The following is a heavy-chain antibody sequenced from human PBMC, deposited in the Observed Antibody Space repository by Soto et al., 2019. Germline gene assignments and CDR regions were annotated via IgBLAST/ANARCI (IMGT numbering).Heavy chain of an antibody. CDR1: GFTFDDYA. D-gene: IGHD3-3*01. J-gene: IGHJ4*02. CDR2: ISWNSGSI. V-gene: IGHV3-9*01. Sequence: EVQLVESGGGLVQPGRSLRLSCAASGFTFDDYAMHWVRQAPAKGLAWVSAISWNSGSIGYADSVKGRFTISRDNAKNSLYLQMNSLRAEDTALYYCAKDIWDKFWSAYYTAFDSWGQGTLVTVSS. CDR3: AKDIWDKFWSAYYTAFDS.